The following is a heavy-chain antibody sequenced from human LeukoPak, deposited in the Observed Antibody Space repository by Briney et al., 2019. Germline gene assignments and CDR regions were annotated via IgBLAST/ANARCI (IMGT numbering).Heavy chain of an antibody. CDR2: ISSSSSYI. J-gene: IGHJ6*03. CDR3: ARVLLRYFDWLTTLLGMDV. CDR1: GFTFSSYE. D-gene: IGHD3-9*01. Sequence: GGSLRLSCAASGFTFSSYEMNWVRQAPGKGLEWVSSISSSSSYIYYADSVKGRFTISRDNAKNSLYLQMNSLRAEDTAVYYCARVLLRYFDWLTTLLGMDVWGKGTTVTVSS. V-gene: IGHV3-21*01.